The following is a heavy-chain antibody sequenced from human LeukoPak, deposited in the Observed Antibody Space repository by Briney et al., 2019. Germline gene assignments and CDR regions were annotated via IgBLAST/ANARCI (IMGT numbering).Heavy chain of an antibody. V-gene: IGHV3-11*01. CDR2: IYPGGGVI. CDR1: GLTLSDCY. J-gene: IGHJ4*02. Sequence: GGSLRLSCAASGLTLSDCYMSWIRQAPGKGLECVAYIYPGGGVIYYADSVKGRFTIFRDNTKNSLYLQMSSLRAEDTAIYYCARDYHNKGHDYWGPGTLVTVSS. CDR3: ARDYHNKGHDY. D-gene: IGHD2/OR15-2a*01.